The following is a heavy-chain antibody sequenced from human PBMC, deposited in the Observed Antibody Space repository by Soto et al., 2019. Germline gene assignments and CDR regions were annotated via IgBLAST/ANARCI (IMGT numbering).Heavy chain of an antibody. CDR3: ARRYSSAFDI. J-gene: IGHJ3*02. Sequence: PSETLSLTCTVSGGSISRDSYYWGWIRQSPEKGMEWIASISYSGSNYYNPPLKSRLIISVDTSKNQFSLKLSSVTAADTAVYYCARRYSSAFDIWGQGTMVTVSS. V-gene: IGHV4-39*07. CDR2: ISYSGSN. D-gene: IGHD6-13*01. CDR1: GGSISRDSYY.